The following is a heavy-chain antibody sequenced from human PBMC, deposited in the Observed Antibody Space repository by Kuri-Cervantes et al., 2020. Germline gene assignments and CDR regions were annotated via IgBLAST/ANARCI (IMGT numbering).Heavy chain of an antibody. J-gene: IGHJ4*02. CDR2: ISAYNGNT. CDR1: GYTFTSYG. CDR3: ARVPHPPILRFLEWLLYLEY. D-gene: IGHD3-3*01. Sequence: ASVKVSCKASGYTFTSYGISWVRQAPGQGLEWMGWISAYNGNTNYAQKLQGRVTMTTDTSTSTAYMELRSLRSDDTAVYYCARVPHPPILRFLEWLLYLEYWGQGTLVTVSS. V-gene: IGHV1-18*01.